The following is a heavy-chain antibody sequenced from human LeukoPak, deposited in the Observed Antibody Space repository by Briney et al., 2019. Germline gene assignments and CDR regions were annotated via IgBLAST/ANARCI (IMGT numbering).Heavy chain of an antibody. V-gene: IGHV4-59*11. CDR1: RGSKSCHY. D-gene: IGHD1-26*01. Sequence: SETLSLTCRLSRGSKSCHYWSSIRQPPGKGLEWNGYIYYSGGTNYNPSLKSRITISLDTSKNPFSLKLNSATASGAARYYDRRDRQSGYSYNWGQGTLVTVSS. CDR3: RRDRQSGYSYN. CDR2: IYYSGGT. J-gene: IGHJ4*02.